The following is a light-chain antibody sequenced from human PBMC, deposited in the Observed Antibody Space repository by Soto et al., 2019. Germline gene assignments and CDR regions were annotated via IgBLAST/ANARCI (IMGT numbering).Light chain of an antibody. J-gene: IGKJ5*01. CDR1: QNIENY. V-gene: IGKV1-39*01. CDR3: QQCYSTPLT. Sequence: VQRTQAPSSLAASVADRVSITCRASQNIENYVDWYQQKPGQAPKLLIYASSSLQSGVPSRFSGSGSGADFTLTISTLQSEDFATYYCQQCYSTPLTFGQGTRLEIK. CDR2: ASS.